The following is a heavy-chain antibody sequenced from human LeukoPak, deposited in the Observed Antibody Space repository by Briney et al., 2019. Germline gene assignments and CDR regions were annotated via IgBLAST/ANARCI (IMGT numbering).Heavy chain of an antibody. J-gene: IGHJ4*02. CDR1: GFTFSSYA. CDR2: ISYDGSNK. Sequence: GGSLRLSCAASGFTFSSYAMHWVRQAPGKGLEWVAVISYDGSNKYYADSVKGRFTISRDNSKNTLYLQMNSLRAEDMAVYYCARFYDSSGYYFDYWGQGTLVTVSS. D-gene: IGHD3-22*01. V-gene: IGHV3-30*04. CDR3: ARFYDSSGYYFDY.